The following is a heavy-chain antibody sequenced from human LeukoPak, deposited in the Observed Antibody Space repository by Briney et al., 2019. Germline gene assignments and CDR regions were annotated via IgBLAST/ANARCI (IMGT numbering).Heavy chain of an antibody. V-gene: IGHV3-23*01. CDR1: GFTFSTYY. Sequence: GGSLRLSCAASGFTFSTYYMSWVRQAPGTGLEWVSATSSSDAGKYYADSVRGRFTISRDNSRNTMYLQMNSLRVEDAAVYYCAKAPVTSCRGAFCYPFDSWGRGTLVTVSS. J-gene: IGHJ4*02. D-gene: IGHD2-15*01. CDR2: TSSSDAGK. CDR3: AKAPVTSCRGAFCYPFDS.